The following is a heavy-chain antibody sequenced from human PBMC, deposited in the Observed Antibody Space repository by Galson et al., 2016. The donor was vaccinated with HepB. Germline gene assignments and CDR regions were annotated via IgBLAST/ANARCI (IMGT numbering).Heavy chain of an antibody. CDR3: ARDRRVIVAASTRADWFDP. CDR1: GYTFTSYA. J-gene: IGHJ5*02. Sequence: SVKVSCKASGYTFTSYAINWVRQAPGQGLEWMGWINTNTGNPTYAQGFTGRFVFSLDTSVSTAYMQISSLKADDTAVYYCARDRRVIVAASTRADWFDPWGQGTLVTVSS. D-gene: IGHD2-2*01. V-gene: IGHV7-4-1*02. CDR2: INTNTGNP.